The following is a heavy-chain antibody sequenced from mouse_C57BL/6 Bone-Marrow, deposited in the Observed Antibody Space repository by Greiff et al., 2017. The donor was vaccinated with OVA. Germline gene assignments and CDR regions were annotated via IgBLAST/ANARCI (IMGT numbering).Heavy chain of an antibody. CDR3: AIIYYGYDGYFDV. J-gene: IGHJ1*03. D-gene: IGHD2-2*01. Sequence: ESGPGLVKPSQSLSLTCSVTGYSITSGYYWNWIRQFPGNKLEWMGYISYDGSNNYNPSLKNRISITRDTSKNQFFLTFNSVTTEDTATYYCAIIYYGYDGYFDVWGTGTTVTVSS. CDR1: GYSITSGYY. CDR2: ISYDGSN. V-gene: IGHV3-6*01.